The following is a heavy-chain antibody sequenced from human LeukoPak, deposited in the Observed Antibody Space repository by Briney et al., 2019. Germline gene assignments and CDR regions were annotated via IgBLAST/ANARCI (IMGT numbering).Heavy chain of an antibody. CDR1: GGTFSSYA. Sequence: ASVKVSCKASGGTFSSYAISWVRQAPGQGLEWMGGIIPIFGTANYAQKFQGRVTITADKSTSTAYMELSSLRSEDTAVYYCARSGDYYDSSGYPYNWFDPWGQGTLVTVSS. D-gene: IGHD3-22*01. CDR3: ARSGDYYDSSGYPYNWFDP. V-gene: IGHV1-69*06. CDR2: IIPIFGTA. J-gene: IGHJ5*02.